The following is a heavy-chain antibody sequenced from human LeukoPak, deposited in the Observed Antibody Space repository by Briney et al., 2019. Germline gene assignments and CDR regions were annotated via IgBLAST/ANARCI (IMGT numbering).Heavy chain of an antibody. CDR1: GYTFTGYY. J-gene: IGHJ6*02. CDR3: ARVEAVAGAFYYYYGRDV. CDR2: INPNSGNT. D-gene: IGHD6-19*01. Sequence: GASVKVSCKASGYTFTGYYIHWVRQAPGQGLEWMGWINPNSGNTGFAQKLQGRVTMTRNTSVSTAYMELSSLRSEDTAVYYCARVEAVAGAFYYYYGRDVGGQGTTVTVSS. V-gene: IGHV1-8*02.